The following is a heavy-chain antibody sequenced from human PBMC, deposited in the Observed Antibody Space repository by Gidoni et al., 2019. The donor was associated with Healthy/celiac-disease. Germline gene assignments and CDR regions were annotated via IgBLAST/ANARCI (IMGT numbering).Heavy chain of an antibody. V-gene: IGHV3-23*01. CDR3: ATEEYYDILTGPDY. CDR1: GFTFRSYA. D-gene: IGHD3-9*01. CDR2: IVDSGGTT. J-gene: IGHJ4*02. Sequence: EVQLLESGGGLVQPGGSLRLSCAASGFTFRSYAMSWVRQAPGKGLEWVSAIVDSGGTTYYADSVKGRFTISGDNSKNTLYLQMNSLRAEDTAVYYCATEEYYDILTGPDYWGQGTLVTVSS.